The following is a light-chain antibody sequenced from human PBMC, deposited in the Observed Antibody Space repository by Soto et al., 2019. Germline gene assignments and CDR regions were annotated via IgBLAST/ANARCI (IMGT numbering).Light chain of an antibody. CDR1: QGISSY. CDR2: AAS. Sequence: AIRMTQSPSSFSASTGDRVTITCRASQGISSYLAWYQQKPGKAPKLLIYAASTLQSRVPSRFSGSGSGTDFTLTISCLQSEDFATYYCQQYYSYPVTFGPGTKVDIK. V-gene: IGKV1-8*01. J-gene: IGKJ3*01. CDR3: QQYYSYPVT.